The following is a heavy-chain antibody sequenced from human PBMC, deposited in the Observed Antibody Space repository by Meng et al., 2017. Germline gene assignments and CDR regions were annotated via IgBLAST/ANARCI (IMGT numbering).Heavy chain of an antibody. CDR1: GDIVPSNSAA. V-gene: IGHV6-1*01. Sequence: QQQPQHSGHGLGKPSQTLYLHCAISGDIVPSNSAAWNWIRQSPSRGLEWLGRAYYRSKWYHDYAESVKSRISIDPDTSKNQFSLQLRSVTPEDSAVYYCARGSYSFDSWGQRTLVTVSS. CDR3: ARGSYSFDS. CDR2: AYYRSKWYH. J-gene: IGHJ4*02. D-gene: IGHD1-26*01.